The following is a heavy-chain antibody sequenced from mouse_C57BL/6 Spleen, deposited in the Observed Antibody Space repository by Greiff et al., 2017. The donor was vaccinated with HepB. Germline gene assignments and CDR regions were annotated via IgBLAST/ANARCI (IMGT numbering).Heavy chain of an antibody. CDR3: ARIYEYDDGDWYFDV. CDR2: IRNKANGYTT. D-gene: IGHD2-4*01. J-gene: IGHJ1*03. V-gene: IGHV7-3*01. Sequence: EVKLMESGGGLVQPGGSLSLSCAASGFTFTDYYMSWVRQPPGKALEWLGFIRNKANGYTTEYSASVKGRFTISRDNSQSILYLQMNALRAEDSATYYCARIYEYDDGDWYFDVWGTGTTVTVSS. CDR1: GFTFTDYY.